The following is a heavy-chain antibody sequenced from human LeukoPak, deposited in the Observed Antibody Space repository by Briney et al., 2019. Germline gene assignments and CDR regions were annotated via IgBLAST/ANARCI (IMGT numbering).Heavy chain of an antibody. CDR2: ISGSGGST. Sequence: GGSLRLSCAASGFTFSSYAMSWVRQAPGKGLEWVSAISGSGGSTYYVDSVKGQFTISRDNSKNTMYLQMNSLRAEDTAVYYCAKWDCGGGSCYAGYWGQGTLVTVSS. J-gene: IGHJ4*02. D-gene: IGHD2-15*01. CDR1: GFTFSSYA. V-gene: IGHV3-23*01. CDR3: AKWDCGGGSCYAGY.